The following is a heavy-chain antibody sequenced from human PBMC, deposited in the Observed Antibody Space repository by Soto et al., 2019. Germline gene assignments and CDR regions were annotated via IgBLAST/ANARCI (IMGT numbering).Heavy chain of an antibody. CDR2: ISYDGSNK. J-gene: IGHJ4*02. CDR3: ARERVGYSSSWFDD. V-gene: IGHV3-30-3*01. CDR1: GFTFSSYA. D-gene: IGHD6-13*01. Sequence: PGGSLRLSCAASGFTFSSYAMHWVRQAPGKGLEWVAVISYDGSNKYYADSVKGRFTISRDNSKNTLYLQMNSLRAEDTAVYYCARERVGYSSSWFDDWGQGTLVTVSS.